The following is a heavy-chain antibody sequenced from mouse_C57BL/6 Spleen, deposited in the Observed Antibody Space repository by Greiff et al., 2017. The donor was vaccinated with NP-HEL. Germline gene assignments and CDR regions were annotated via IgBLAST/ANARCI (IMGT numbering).Heavy chain of an antibody. Sequence: VKLQQPGAELVKPGASVKLSCKASGYTFTSYWMHWVKQRPGQGLEWIGMIHPNSGSTNYNEKFKSKATLTVDKSSSTAYMQLSSLTSEDSAVYYCAREKSVRSTRVTTGFAYWGQGTLVTVSA. V-gene: IGHV1-64*01. CDR3: AREKSVRSTRVTTGFAY. CDR2: IHPNSGST. CDR1: GYTFTSYW. J-gene: IGHJ3*01. D-gene: IGHD2-2*01.